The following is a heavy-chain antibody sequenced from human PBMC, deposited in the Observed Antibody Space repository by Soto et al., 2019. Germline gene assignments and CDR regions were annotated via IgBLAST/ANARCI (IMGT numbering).Heavy chain of an antibody. J-gene: IGHJ4*02. CDR1: GFIFDDFA. D-gene: IGHD3-3*01. CDR2: ISWNSDSI. CDR3: TKVGGLYDFWSGPLHFDL. V-gene: IGHV3-9*01. Sequence: EAQLAESGGGLVQPGRSLRLSCAGSGFIFDDFAIHWVRQAPGKGLEWVSGISWNSDSIGYADSVKGRFTISRDNAKNALYLQMNSLRVEDTALYYCTKVGGLYDFWSGPLHFDLWGQGTLVTVSS.